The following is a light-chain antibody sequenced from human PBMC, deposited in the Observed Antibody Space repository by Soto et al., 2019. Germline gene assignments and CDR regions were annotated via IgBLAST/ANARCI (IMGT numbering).Light chain of an antibody. V-gene: IGLV1-44*01. CDR3: SSYAGSNFYV. J-gene: IGLJ1*01. CDR2: EVS. Sequence: QSVLTQPPSASGTPGQRVTISCSGSSSNIGSTTVNWYQQLPGAAPKLMIYEVSKRPSGVPDRFSGSKSGNTASLTVSGLQAEDEADYYCSSYAGSNFYVFGTGTKGTAL. CDR1: SSNIGSTT.